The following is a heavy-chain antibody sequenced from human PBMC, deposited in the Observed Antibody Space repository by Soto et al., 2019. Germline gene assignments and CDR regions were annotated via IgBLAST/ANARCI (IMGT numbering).Heavy chain of an antibody. D-gene: IGHD3-16*01. CDR2: IYPGDSDT. J-gene: IGHJ4*02. V-gene: IGHV5-51*01. CDR1: GYSFSSYW. CDR3: ARKWGRSPKTSIDY. Sequence: GESLKISCKGLGYSFSSYWIGGVRQMPGKGLEWMGIIYPGDSDTRYSASFQGQVTISADKSISTTHLQWSSLKPSDTAMYFCARKWGRSPKTSIDYWRQGTLVTVSS.